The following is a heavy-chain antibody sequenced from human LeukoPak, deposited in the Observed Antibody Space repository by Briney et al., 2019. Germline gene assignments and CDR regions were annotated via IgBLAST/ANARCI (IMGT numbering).Heavy chain of an antibody. J-gene: IGHJ4*02. Sequence: GESLKISCAASGFTFSSYAMSWVRQAPGKGLEWVSAISGSGGSTYYADSVKGRFTISRDNSKNTLYLQMNSLRAEDTAVYYCALMGVVVVPAATFDYWGQGTLVTVSS. CDR3: ALMGVVVVPAATFDY. CDR2: ISGSGGST. V-gene: IGHV3-23*01. CDR1: GFTFSSYA. D-gene: IGHD2-2*01.